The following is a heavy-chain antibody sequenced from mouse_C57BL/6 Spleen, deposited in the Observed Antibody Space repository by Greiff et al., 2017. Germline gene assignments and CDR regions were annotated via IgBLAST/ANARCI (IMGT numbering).Heavy chain of an antibody. CDR3: ARVTTVVATGYCDV. V-gene: IGHV1-52*01. J-gene: IGHJ1*03. Sequence: QVQLQQPGAELVRPGSSVKLSCKASGYTFTSYWMHWVKQRPIQGLEWIGNIDPSDSETHYNQKFKDKATLTVDKSSSPAYMQLSSLTSEDSAVYYCARVTTVVATGYCDVWGTGTTGTVSA. CDR2: IDPSDSET. CDR1: GYTFTSYW. D-gene: IGHD1-1*01.